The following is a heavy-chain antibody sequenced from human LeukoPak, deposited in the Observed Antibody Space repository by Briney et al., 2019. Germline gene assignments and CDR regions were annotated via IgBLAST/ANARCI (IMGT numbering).Heavy chain of an antibody. Sequence: GGSLRLSCAASGFTFSSYDMHWVRQATGKGLEWVSAIGTAGDTYYPGSVKGRFTISRENAKNSLYLQMNSLSAGDTAVYYCARSQRGAVAGLDYWGQGTLVTVSS. D-gene: IGHD6-19*01. V-gene: IGHV3-13*04. CDR3: ARSQRGAVAGLDY. CDR2: IGTAGDT. J-gene: IGHJ4*02. CDR1: GFTFSSYD.